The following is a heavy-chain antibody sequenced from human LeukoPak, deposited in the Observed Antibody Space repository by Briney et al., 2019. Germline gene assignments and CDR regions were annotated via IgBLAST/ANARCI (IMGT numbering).Heavy chain of an antibody. D-gene: IGHD3-3*01. CDR1: GYTFTGYY. J-gene: IGHJ4*02. V-gene: IGHV1-2*02. CDR2: INPNSGGT. CDR3: ARGSSNLTYYDFWSGQQGFDY. Sequence: SVKVSCKASGYTFTGYYMHWVRQAPGQGLEWMGWINPNSGGTNYAQKFQGRVTMTRDTSISTAYMELSRLRSDDTAVYYCARGSSNLTYYDFWSGQQGFDYWGQGTLVTVSS.